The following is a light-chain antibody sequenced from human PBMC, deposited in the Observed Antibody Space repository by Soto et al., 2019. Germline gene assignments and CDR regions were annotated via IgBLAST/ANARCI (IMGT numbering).Light chain of an antibody. Sequence: DIVITQTPLSLSVTPGQPASISCNSSQSLLYGDGKTYLYWYLQRPGQPPQLLIYDASNRFSGVPDRFSGSGSGTDFTLKISRVEAEDVGVXXXXXXXXXXITFGQGTRLEIK. J-gene: IGKJ5*01. CDR3: XXXXXXXIT. V-gene: IGKV2D-29*01. CDR2: DAS. CDR1: QSLLYGDGKTY.